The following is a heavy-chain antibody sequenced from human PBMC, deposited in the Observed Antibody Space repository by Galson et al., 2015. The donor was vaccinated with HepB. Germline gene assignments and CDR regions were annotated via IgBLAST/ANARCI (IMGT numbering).Heavy chain of an antibody. CDR2: TYYRSKWYN. V-gene: IGHV6-1*01. J-gene: IGHJ6*02. Sequence: CAISGDSVSSNSAAWNWIRQSPSRGLEWLGRTYYRSKWYNDYAVSVKSRITINPDTSRNQFSLQLNSVTPEDTAVYYCARDPGFGELLHSTADYYGMDVWGQGTTVTVSS. D-gene: IGHD3-10*01. CDR1: GDSVSSNSAA. CDR3: ARDPGFGELLHSTADYYGMDV.